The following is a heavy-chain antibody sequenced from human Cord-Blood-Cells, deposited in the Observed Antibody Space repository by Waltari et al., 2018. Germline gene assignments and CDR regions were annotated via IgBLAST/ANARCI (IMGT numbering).Heavy chain of an antibody. V-gene: IGHV3-7*05. J-gene: IGHJ2*01. CDR1: GFPFRSYW. CDR3: ASMHVDTAMDFDL. CDR2: IKQDGSEK. D-gene: IGHD5-18*01. Sequence: EVQLVESGGGLVQPGGSLRLSCAASGFPFRSYWMTLVRRAPGKGLEWVANIKQDGSEKYYVDSVKGRFTISRDNAKNSLYLQMNSLRAEDTAVYYCASMHVDTAMDFDLWGRGTLVTVSS.